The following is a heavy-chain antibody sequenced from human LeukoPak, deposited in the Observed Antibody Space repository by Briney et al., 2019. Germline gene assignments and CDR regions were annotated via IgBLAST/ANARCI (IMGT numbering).Heavy chain of an antibody. CDR3: ARDPGHYNWNEFDY. Sequence: GASVKVSCKASGGTFSSYAISWVRQAPGQGLEWMGRIIPILGIANYAQKFQGRVTITADKSTSTAYMELSSLRSEDTAVYYCARDPGHYNWNEFDYWGQGTLVTVSS. V-gene: IGHV1-69*04. CDR2: IIPILGIA. D-gene: IGHD1-20*01. J-gene: IGHJ4*02. CDR1: GGTFSSYA.